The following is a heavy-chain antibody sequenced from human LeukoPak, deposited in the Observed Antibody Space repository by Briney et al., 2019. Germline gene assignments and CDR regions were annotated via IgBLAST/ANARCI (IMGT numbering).Heavy chain of an antibody. Sequence: GRSLRLSCAASGFTFDVYAMHWVRQAPGKGLEWVSSISWNSGIIDYADSVKGRFTISRDNAKNSLYLQMNSLRAEDTAVYYCARVYTAMVKDYYYYMDVWGKGTTVTVSS. CDR2: ISWNSGII. J-gene: IGHJ6*03. V-gene: IGHV3-9*01. CDR1: GFTFDVYA. CDR3: ARVYTAMVKDYYYYMDV. D-gene: IGHD5-18*01.